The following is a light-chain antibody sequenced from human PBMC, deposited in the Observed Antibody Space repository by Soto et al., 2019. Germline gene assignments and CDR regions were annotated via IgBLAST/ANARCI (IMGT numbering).Light chain of an antibody. CDR1: QSIRRY. J-gene: IGKJ1*01. CDR3: LQHNTYPRT. V-gene: IGKV1-17*01. CDR2: SAS. Sequence: DIQMTQSPFSLSASVGDSATISCRASQSIRRYLNWYKQKPGKAPKLMIFSASSLQSGVPSRFSGSGAGTEFTLKISSLTPEDSETYYCLQHNTYPRTFGQGTKVDIK.